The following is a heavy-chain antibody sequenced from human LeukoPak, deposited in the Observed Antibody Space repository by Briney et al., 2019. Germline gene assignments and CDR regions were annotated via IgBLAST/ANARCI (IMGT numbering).Heavy chain of an antibody. CDR1: GFTFSSYA. D-gene: IGHD3-22*01. CDR2: ISGSGGST. Sequence: GGSLRLSCAASGFTFSSYAMSWVRQAPGKGLAWVSAISGSGGSTYYADSVKGRFTISRDNSKNTLYLQMNSLRAEDTAVYYCAPLYYDSSGPRGWGQGTLVTVSS. CDR3: APLYYDSSGPRG. V-gene: IGHV3-23*01. J-gene: IGHJ4*02.